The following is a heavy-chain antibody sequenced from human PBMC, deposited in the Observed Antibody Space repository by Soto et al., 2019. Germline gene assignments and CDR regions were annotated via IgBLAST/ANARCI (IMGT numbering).Heavy chain of an antibody. J-gene: IGHJ4*02. D-gene: IGHD3-22*01. CDR1: GGSISSYY. CDR2: ISYSGNT. V-gene: IGHV4-59*08. CDR3: ARHGYYYDSSGYTPLDY. Sequence: SETLSLTCTVSGGSISSYYWSWIRQPPGKGLEWIGYISYSGNTNYNPSLKSRVTISLDMSKNQFSLRLNSLTAADTAVFYCARHGYYYDSSGYTPLDYWGQGTLVTVSS.